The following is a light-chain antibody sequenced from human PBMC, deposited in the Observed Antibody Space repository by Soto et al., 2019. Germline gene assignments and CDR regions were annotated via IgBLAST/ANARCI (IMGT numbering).Light chain of an antibody. V-gene: IGKV3-20*01. J-gene: IGKJ4*01. CDR3: QQYQSLT. CDR1: QSVSSSY. Sequence: IVLTQSPAILALSPGDRATLSCRASQSVSSSYLAWYQHKPGQAPRLLIHGASSRVTGIPDRFSGSGSGTDFTLIITRLEPEDFAVYYCQQYQSLTFGGGTKVEIK. CDR2: GAS.